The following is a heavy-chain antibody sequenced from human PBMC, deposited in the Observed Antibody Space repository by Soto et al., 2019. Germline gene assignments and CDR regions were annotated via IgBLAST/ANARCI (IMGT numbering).Heavy chain of an antibody. CDR1: GGSISSGENF. CDR2: IHHSGST. D-gene: IGHD1-26*01. Sequence: SETLSLTCTVSGGSISSGENFWNWIRQSPGKGLEWIGYIHHSGSTYYNPSLKSRLTISVDTSKNQISLKLNSVTTADTAVYYCARDTGTYPYYFDPWGQGTLVTVSS. V-gene: IGHV4-30-4*01. CDR3: ARDTGTYPYYFDP. J-gene: IGHJ4*02.